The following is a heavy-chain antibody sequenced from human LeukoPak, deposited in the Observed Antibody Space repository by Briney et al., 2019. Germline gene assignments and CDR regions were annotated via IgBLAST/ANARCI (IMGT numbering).Heavy chain of an antibody. J-gene: IGHJ1*01. CDR2: IYYSGNT. V-gene: IGHV4-39*01. CDR3: ARRSTIFGGFQH. CDR1: GGSISSSSYY. D-gene: IGHD3-3*01. Sequence: PSETLSLTCSVSGGSISSSSYYWGWIRQPPGMGLEWIRNIYYSGNTYYNPSLRSRVTMSVDTSNNQFSLKLISVTAADTAVYYCARRSTIFGGFQHWGQGTLVTVSS.